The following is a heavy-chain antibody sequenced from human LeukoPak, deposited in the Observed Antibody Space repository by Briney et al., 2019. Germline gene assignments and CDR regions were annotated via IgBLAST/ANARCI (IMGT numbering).Heavy chain of an antibody. J-gene: IGHJ4*02. V-gene: IGHV3-33*01. CDR2: IWYDGSNK. CDR3: ARGSSGREGYFDY. D-gene: IGHD6-19*01. CDR1: GFTFSSYG. Sequence: GGSLRLSCAASGFTFSSYGRHWVRQAPGKGLEWVAVIWYDGSNKYYADSVKGRFTISRDNSKNTLYLQMNSLRAEDTAVYYCARGSSGREGYFDYWGQGTLVTVSS.